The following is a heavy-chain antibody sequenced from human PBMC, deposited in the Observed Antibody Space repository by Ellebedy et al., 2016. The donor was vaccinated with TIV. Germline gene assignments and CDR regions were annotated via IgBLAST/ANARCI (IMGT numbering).Heavy chain of an antibody. CDR1: GFTFSSYS. D-gene: IGHD6-13*01. CDR2: ISSSSSYI. J-gene: IGHJ4*02. CDR3: ARAGYSTVGDY. V-gene: IGHV3-21*01. Sequence: GESLKISCAASGFTFSSYSMNWVRQAPGKGLEWVSSISSSSSYIYYADSVKGRFTISRDNAKNSLYLQMNSLRAEDTAVYYCARAGYSTVGDYWGQGTLVTVSS.